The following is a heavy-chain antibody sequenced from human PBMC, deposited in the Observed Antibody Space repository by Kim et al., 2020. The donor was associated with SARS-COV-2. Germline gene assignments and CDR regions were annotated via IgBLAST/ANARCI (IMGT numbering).Heavy chain of an antibody. V-gene: IGHV4-61*02. CDR3: AREMACSSSCSYYFDY. CDR2: IYTSGST. Sequence: SETLSLTCTVSGGSISSGSYYWSWIRQPAGKGLEWIGRIYTSGSTNYNPSLKSRVTISVDTSKNQFSLKLSSVTAADTAVYYCAREMACSSSCSYYFDYWGQGTLVTVSS. D-gene: IGHD6-13*01. CDR1: GGSISSGSYY. J-gene: IGHJ4*02.